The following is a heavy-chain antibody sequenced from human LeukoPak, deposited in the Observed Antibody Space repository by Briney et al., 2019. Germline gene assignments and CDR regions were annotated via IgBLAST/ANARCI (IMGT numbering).Heavy chain of an antibody. CDR3: AKANPYSSGWH. V-gene: IGHV3-23*01. J-gene: IGHJ4*02. D-gene: IGHD6-19*01. Sequence: GGSLRLSCAASGFTFSSYAMSWVRQAPGKGLEWVSAISGSGGTTYYADSVKGRFTISRDNSKNTLYLQRNSLRAEDTAVYYCAKANPYSSGWHWGQGTLVTVSS. CDR1: GFTFSSYA. CDR2: ISGSGGTT.